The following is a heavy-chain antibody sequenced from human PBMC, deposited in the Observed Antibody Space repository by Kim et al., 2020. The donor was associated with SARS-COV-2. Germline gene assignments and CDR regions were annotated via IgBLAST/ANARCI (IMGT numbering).Heavy chain of an antibody. CDR2: ISGRGGDPDFT. D-gene: IGHD3-10*01. Sequence: GGARRISGAASGFTFSNEARSGGRHAPGKGLEWVSVISGRGGDPDFTFYADSVKGRFTISRDNSEKILYLQMNSLRAEDTALYYCAKDGAYYFGSGGDHWGQGTLVTVSS. V-gene: IGHV3-23*01. CDR3: AKDGAYYFGSGGDH. CDR1: GFTFSNEA. J-gene: IGHJ1*01.